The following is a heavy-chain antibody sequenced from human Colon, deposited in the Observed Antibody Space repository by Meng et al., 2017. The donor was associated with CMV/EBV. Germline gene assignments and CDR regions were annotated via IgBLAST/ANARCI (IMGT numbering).Heavy chain of an antibody. CDR2: ISSSSSYI. J-gene: IGHJ5*02. V-gene: IGHV3-21*01. D-gene: IGHD4-11*01. Sequence: GESLKISCAASGFTFSSYSMNWVRQAPGKGLEWVSSISSSSSYIYYADSVKGRFTISRDNAKNSVYLQMNSLRAEDTAVYYCARDSNDYSDYAHWFDAWGQGTLVTVSS. CDR3: ARDSNDYSDYAHWFDA. CDR1: GFTFSSYS.